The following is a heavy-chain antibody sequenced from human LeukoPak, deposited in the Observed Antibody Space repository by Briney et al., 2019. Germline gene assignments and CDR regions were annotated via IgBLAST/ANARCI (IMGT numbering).Heavy chain of an antibody. V-gene: IGHV3-7*01. CDR3: ARDRDCGDGGCYPHFDY. CDR1: GFTFIRNW. CDR2: IRQDGSDK. Sequence: PGGSLRLSCAASGFTFIRNWMSWVRQAPGKGLEWVANIRQDGSDKYYMDSVKGRFTISRDNAKNSLSLQMNSLRVEDTAVYYCARDRDCGDGGCYPHFDYWGQGVRVTVSS. J-gene: IGHJ4*02. D-gene: IGHD2-15*01.